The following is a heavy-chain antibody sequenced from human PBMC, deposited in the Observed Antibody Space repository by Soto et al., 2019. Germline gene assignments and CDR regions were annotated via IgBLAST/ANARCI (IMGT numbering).Heavy chain of an antibody. J-gene: IGHJ3*02. D-gene: IGHD2-15*01. Sequence: SETLSLTCTVSSGSISSYYWSWIRQPPGKGLEWIGYIYYSGSTNYNPSLKSRVTISVDTSKNQFSLKLSSVTAADTAVYYCARSVRYCSGGSCYFTRDAFDIWGQGTMVTVSS. CDR1: SGSISSYY. CDR2: IYYSGST. V-gene: IGHV4-59*08. CDR3: ARSVRYCSGGSCYFTRDAFDI.